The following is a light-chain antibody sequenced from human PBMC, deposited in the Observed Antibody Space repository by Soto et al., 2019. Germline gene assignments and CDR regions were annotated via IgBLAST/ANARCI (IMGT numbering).Light chain of an antibody. CDR3: QQYGSSPRT. CDR1: QSVSSTY. Sequence: VLTHSPGPLSLSPGARAPLSCRASQSVSSTYLAWYQKKPGQPPRLLMYGASTRATGIPDRFSGSGSGTDFTLTISRLEPEDFAVFYCQQYGSSPRTFGQGTKVDIK. CDR2: GAS. J-gene: IGKJ1*01. V-gene: IGKV3-20*01.